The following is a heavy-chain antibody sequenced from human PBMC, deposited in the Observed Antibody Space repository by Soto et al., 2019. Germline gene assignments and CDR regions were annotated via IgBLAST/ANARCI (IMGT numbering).Heavy chain of an antibody. CDR2: IYWDDDK. J-gene: IGHJ5*02. CDR3: AHAYGSGNELGFDP. D-gene: IGHD3-10*01. Sequence: QITLKESGPPLVKPTQTLTLTCTFSGFSLSTSGVGVGWIRQPPGKALEWLALIYWDDDKRYSPSLKSRLTITKDNAKNQVVLTRTSMDPVDTATSSCAHAYGSGNELGFDPWGQGTLVTVSS. CDR1: GFSLSTSGVG. V-gene: IGHV2-5*02.